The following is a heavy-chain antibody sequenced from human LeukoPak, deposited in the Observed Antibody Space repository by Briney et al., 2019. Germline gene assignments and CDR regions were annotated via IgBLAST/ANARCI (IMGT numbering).Heavy chain of an antibody. CDR2: IDHSGST. D-gene: IGHD3-3*01. CDR3: ARVSYEESVDY. J-gene: IGHJ4*02. V-gene: IGHV4-38-2*02. Sequence: PSETLSLTCTVSGYSISSDYYWGWIRQPPGRGLEWTGSIDHSGSTNHNPSLTSRVTISVDTSKNPFSLKLNFVTAADTAVYYCARVSYEESVDYWGQGTLVTVSS. CDR1: GYSISSDYY.